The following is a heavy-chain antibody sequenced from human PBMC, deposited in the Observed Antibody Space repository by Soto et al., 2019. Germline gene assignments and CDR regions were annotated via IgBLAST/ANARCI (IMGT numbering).Heavy chain of an antibody. CDR3: ARGYFDWLIDY. Sequence: QVQLVESGGGVVQPGRSLRLSCAASGFAFSSYGMHWVRQAPGKGLEWVEVIWYDGSNKDYADSVKGRFTISRDNSKNTRYLHMNSLRAEDTAVYYCARGYFDWLIDYWGQGTLVSVSS. CDR1: GFAFSSYG. D-gene: IGHD3-9*01. CDR2: IWYDGSNK. J-gene: IGHJ4*02. V-gene: IGHV3-33*01.